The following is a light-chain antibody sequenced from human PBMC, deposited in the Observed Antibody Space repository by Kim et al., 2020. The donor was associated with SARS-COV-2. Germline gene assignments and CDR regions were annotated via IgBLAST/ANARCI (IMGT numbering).Light chain of an antibody. V-gene: IGLV1-47*01. Sequence: RVTASVPESSSNIESNYLYWSQQRPGTAPKLLIYRNNRRPSGVPDRFSGSKSGTSASLAISGLRSEDEADYYCAAWDDSLSGQGVFGTGTKVTVL. CDR2: RNN. CDR3: AAWDDSLSGQGV. J-gene: IGLJ1*01. CDR1: SSNIESNY.